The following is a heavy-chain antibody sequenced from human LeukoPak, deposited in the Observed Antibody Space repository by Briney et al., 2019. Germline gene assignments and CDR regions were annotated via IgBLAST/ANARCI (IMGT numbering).Heavy chain of an antibody. CDR3: ARDSPPQYASSSAGFDY. CDR2: ISYSGST. D-gene: IGHD6-6*01. Sequence: SETLSLTCTVSGGSISTYYWTWIRQPPRKGLEWIGSISYSGSTNYSPSLEGRVTMSVDTSKNQFSLKLRAVTAADTAVYFCARDSPPQYASSSAGFDYWGQGTLVTVSS. J-gene: IGHJ4*02. CDR1: GGSISTYY. V-gene: IGHV4-59*12.